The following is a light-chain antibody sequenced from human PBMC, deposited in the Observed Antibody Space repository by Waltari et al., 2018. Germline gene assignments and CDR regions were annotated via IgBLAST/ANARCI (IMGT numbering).Light chain of an antibody. CDR2: DVS. V-gene: IGLV2-14*03. CDR3: SSYTRISTVL. J-gene: IGLJ2*01. Sequence: QSALTQSVSVSGSPGQLITISCTGTSSDVGGYNSVSWYQQHPVKSPKLMIYDVSHRPSGVSKRFSCSKSGNTASLTISGLQAEDEADYYCSSYTRISTVLFGGGTKLTVL. CDR1: SSDVGGYNS.